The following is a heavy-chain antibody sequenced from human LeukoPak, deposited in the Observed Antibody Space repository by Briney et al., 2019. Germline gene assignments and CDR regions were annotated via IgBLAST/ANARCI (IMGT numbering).Heavy chain of an antibody. Sequence: GASVKVSCTASGYTFTGYYMHWVRQAPGQGLEWMGWINPNSGGTNYAQKFQGRVTMTRDTSISTAYMELSRLRSDDTAVYYCAREGDYSKSFYDYWGQGTLVTVSS. CDR2: INPNSGGT. V-gene: IGHV1-2*02. J-gene: IGHJ4*02. D-gene: IGHD4-11*01. CDR1: GYTFTGYY. CDR3: AREGDYSKSFYDY.